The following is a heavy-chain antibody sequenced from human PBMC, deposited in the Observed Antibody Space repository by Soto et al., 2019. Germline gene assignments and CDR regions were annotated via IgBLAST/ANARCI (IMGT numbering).Heavy chain of an antibody. V-gene: IGHV1-69*13. J-gene: IGHJ4*02. CDR3: AREYYDSSGSFDY. CDR2: IIPIFGTA. Sequence: ASVKVSCKASGGTFSSYAISWVRQAPGQGLEWMGGIIPIFGTANYAQKFQGRVTITADESTSTAYMELSSLRSEDTAVYYCAREYYDSSGSFDYWGQGTLVTVSS. CDR1: GGTFSSYA. D-gene: IGHD3-22*01.